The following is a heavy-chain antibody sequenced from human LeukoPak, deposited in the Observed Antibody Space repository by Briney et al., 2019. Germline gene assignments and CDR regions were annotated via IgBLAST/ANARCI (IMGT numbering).Heavy chain of an antibody. V-gene: IGHV4-38-2*02. J-gene: IGHJ4*02. CDR1: GYSINSGYY. Sequence: PSETMSLTCTVSGYSINSGYYWGWIRQPPGKGLEWIGSIYHSGSTYYNPSLKSRVTIPVDTSKNQFSLKLSSVTASDTAVYYCARAPYSSSWYFDYWGQGTLVTVSS. CDR2: IYHSGST. CDR3: ARAPYSSSWYFDY. D-gene: IGHD6-13*01.